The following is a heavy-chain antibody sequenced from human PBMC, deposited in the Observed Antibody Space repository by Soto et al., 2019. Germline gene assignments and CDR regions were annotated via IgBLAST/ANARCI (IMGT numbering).Heavy chain of an antibody. CDR1: GFVCSSYD. D-gene: IGHD2-8*02. V-gene: IGHV3-23*01. CDR3: AKATATGGGAFDI. J-gene: IGHJ3*02. CDR2: ILVDGRT. Sequence: GWSLRLSCAASGFVCSSYDMSWVRRAPGKGLEWVSTILVDGRTFYVDSVKGWFTISRDSSQDTVYLQMNSLTAGDTALYYCAKATATGGGAFDICGQGTMVTVSS.